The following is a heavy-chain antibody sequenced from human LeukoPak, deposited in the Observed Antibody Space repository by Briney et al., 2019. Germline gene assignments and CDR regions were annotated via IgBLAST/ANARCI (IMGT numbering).Heavy chain of an antibody. V-gene: IGHV4-34*01. Sequence: SETLSPTCAVYGGFFSGYYWSWIRQPPGKGLEWIGEINHSGGTNYNPSLKSRVTISVDTSKNQFSLRLSSVTAADTAVYYCATFTDYSNYVPYWGQGTLVTVSS. J-gene: IGHJ4*02. D-gene: IGHD4-11*01. CDR1: GGFFSGYY. CDR2: INHSGGT. CDR3: ATFTDYSNYVPY.